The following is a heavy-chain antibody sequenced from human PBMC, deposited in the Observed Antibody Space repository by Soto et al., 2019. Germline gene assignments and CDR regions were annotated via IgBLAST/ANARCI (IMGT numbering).Heavy chain of an antibody. CDR3: ESSGYDSPVDY. CDR2: ISYDGSNK. Sequence: PGGSLRLSCAASGFTFSSYGMHWVRQAPGKGLEWVAVISYDGSNKYYADSVKGRFTISRDNSKNTLYLQMNSLRAEDTAVYYCESSGYDSPVDYWGQGTLVTVSS. CDR1: GFTFSSYG. J-gene: IGHJ4*02. V-gene: IGHV3-30*03. D-gene: IGHD5-12*01.